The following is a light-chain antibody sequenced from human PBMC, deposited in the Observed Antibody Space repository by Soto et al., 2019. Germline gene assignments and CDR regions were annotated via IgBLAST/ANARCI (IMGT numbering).Light chain of an antibody. J-gene: IGLJ1*01. CDR3: SSFTSSRAYV. Sequence: QSVLTQPAPVSGSPGQSITISFTGTSSDVGGYNYVSWYQQQSGKAPKLIIHEVSNRPSGVSNRFSGSKSGNTASLTISGLQAEDEGDYYCSSFTSSRAYVFGVGTKVHRP. CDR1: SSDVGGYNY. CDR2: EVS. V-gene: IGLV2-14*01.